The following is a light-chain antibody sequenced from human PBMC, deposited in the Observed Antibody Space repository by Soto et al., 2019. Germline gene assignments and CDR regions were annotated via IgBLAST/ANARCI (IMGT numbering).Light chain of an antibody. J-gene: IGKJ4*01. CDR3: QQYNNWPPNT. V-gene: IGKV3-15*01. Sequence: DIVMTQSPATLSVSPGERATLSCRASQSVSSNLAWYQQKPGQDPRLLIYGASTRATGIQARFSGSGSGTEFTLTISSLQSEDFAVYYCQQYNNWPPNTFGGGTKVEIK. CDR2: GAS. CDR1: QSVSSN.